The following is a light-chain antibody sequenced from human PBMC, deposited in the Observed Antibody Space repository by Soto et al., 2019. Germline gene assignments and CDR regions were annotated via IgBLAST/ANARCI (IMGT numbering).Light chain of an antibody. CDR3: QQYYRYPPVT. V-gene: IGKV1-8*01. CDR1: QGISSY. J-gene: IGKJ1*01. CDR2: AAS. Sequence: AIRMTQSPSSFSATTGDRVTITCRASQGISSYLAWYQQKPGKAPKLLIYAASTLQSGVPSRFSGSGSGTDFTLTISCLQSEDFATYYCQQYYRYPPVTFGQGTKVEIK.